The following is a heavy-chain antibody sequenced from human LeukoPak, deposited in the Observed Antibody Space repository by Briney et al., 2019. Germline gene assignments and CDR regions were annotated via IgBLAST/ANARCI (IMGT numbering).Heavy chain of an antibody. V-gene: IGHV5-51*01. CDR3: ARGVDFWSGYYRRYFDH. CDR1: GSSFTSYW. D-gene: IGHD3-3*01. J-gene: IGHJ4*02. CDR2: IYPGDSDT. Sequence: GESLKISCKGSGSSFTSYWIGWVRQMPGKGLEWMGIIYPGDSDTRYSPSFQGQVTISAAKSISTAYLQWSGLKASDTAMYYWARGVDFWSGYYRRYFDHWGQGTLVTVSS.